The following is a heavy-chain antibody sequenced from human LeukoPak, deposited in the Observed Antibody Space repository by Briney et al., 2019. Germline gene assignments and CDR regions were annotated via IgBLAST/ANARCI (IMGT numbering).Heavy chain of an antibody. Sequence: GGSLRLTCAASGFTFSSYAMSWVRQAPGKGLEWVSAISGSGGSTYYADSVKGRFTISRDNSKNTLYLQMNSLRAEDTAVYYCAKAVNYYDSSDYWGQGTLVTVSS. CDR1: GFTFSSYA. CDR3: AKAVNYYDSSDY. V-gene: IGHV3-23*01. J-gene: IGHJ4*02. CDR2: ISGSGGST. D-gene: IGHD3-22*01.